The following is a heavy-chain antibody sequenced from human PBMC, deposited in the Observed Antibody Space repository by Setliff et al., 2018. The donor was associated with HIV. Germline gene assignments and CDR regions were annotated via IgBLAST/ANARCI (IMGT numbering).Heavy chain of an antibody. J-gene: IGHJ6*04. CDR1: GYTFTSYY. CDR3: ARGKGVGGVIITGGLDV. Sequence: GASVKVSCKASGYTFTSYYLHWVRQAPGQGLEWMGWMNPKSGNTGYARKFQGRVTMTRDTSISTAYMELSSLTSEDTAVYWCARGKGVGGVIITGGLDVWGKGTTVTVSS. D-gene: IGHD3-10*01. CDR2: MNPKSGNT. V-gene: IGHV1-8*02.